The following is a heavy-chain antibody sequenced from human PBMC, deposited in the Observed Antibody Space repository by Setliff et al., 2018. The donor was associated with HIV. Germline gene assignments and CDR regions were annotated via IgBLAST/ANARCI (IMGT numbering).Heavy chain of an antibody. Sequence: GPTLVNPTQTLTLTCTFSGFSLSTSGVCVGWIRQPPGKALEWLALIYWADDKRYSPSLKSRLTITKDTSKNQVVLTMTNMDPVDTATYYCAHILQDPPSHFYYYFYMDVWGKGTTVTVSS. CDR3: AHILQDPPSHFYYYFYMDV. D-gene: IGHD3-3*02. CDR2: IYWADDK. CDR1: GFSLSTSGVC. J-gene: IGHJ6*03. V-gene: IGHV2-5*02.